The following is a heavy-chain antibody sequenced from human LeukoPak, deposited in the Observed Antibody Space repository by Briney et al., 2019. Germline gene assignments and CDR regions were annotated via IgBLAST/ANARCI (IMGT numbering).Heavy chain of an antibody. D-gene: IGHD5-18*01. CDR2: IHHSGTT. J-gene: IGHJ4*02. CDR1: GGSISSSIYY. CDR3: AREGSLPWIQLWSEGHFDY. Sequence: SETLSLTCTVSGGSISSSIYYWGWIRQPPGKGLEWIGSIHHSGTTYYNPSLKSRVTISVDTSKNQFSLKLGSVTAADTAVYYCAREGSLPWIQLWSEGHFDYWGQGTLVTVSS. V-gene: IGHV4-39*02.